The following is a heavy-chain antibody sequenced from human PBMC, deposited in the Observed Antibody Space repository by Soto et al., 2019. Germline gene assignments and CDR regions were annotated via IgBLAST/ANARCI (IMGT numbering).Heavy chain of an antibody. CDR1: GFTFNSHA. V-gene: IGHV3-23*01. Sequence: EVQLLESGGGLVQPGGSLRLSCTASGFTFNSHAMTWVRQAPGKGLEWVSGLSDSGSSTYYAASVKGRFTISRDNFMNTVYLQMNNLRVEDTAVYYCAKVSSSWYSGFFDLWGQGTLVTVSS. J-gene: IGHJ4*02. CDR2: LSDSGSST. D-gene: IGHD6-13*01. CDR3: AKVSSSWYSGFFDL.